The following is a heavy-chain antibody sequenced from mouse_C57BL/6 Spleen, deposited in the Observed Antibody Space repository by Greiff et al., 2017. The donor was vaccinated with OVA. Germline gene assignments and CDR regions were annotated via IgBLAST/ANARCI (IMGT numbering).Heavy chain of an antibody. CDR1: GYSFTGYY. CDR2: INPSTGGT. Sequence: EVQLQQSGPELVKPGASVKISCKASGYSFTGYYMNWVKQSPEKSLEWIGEINPSTGGTTYNQKFKAKATLTVDKSSSTAYLQLKSLTSADSAILNGARYDYGSSWYLDVWGTGTTVT. V-gene: IGHV1-42*01. J-gene: IGHJ1*03. CDR3: ARYDYGSSWYLDV. D-gene: IGHD1-1*01.